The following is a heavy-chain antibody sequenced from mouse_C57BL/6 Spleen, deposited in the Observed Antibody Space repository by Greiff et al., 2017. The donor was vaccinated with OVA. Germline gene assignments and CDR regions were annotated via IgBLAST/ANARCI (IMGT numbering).Heavy chain of an antibody. J-gene: IGHJ2*01. CDR2: ISSGGSYT. Sequence: EVKVVESGGDLVKPGGSLKLSCAASGFTFSSYGMSWVRQTPDKRLEWVATISSGGSYTYYPDSVKGRFTISRDNAKNTLYLQMSSLKSEDTAMYYCARHKDTTVVVDYWGQGTTLTVSS. V-gene: IGHV5-6*01. CDR1: GFTFSSYG. D-gene: IGHD1-1*01. CDR3: ARHKDTTVVVDY.